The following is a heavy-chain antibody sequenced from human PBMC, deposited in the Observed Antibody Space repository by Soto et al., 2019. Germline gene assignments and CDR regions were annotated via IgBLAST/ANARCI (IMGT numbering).Heavy chain of an antibody. CDR1: GGTFSSYA. CDR3: ARFDKAGDYYDSMAV. CDR2: IIPIFGTA. D-gene: IGHD3-10*01. V-gene: IGHV1-69*13. Sequence: GASVKVSCKASGGTFSSYAISWVRQAPGQGLEWMGGIIPIFGTANYAQKFQGRVTITADESTSTAYMELSSLRSEDTAVYYCARFDKAGDYYDSMAVWGQGTTVIVSS. J-gene: IGHJ6*02.